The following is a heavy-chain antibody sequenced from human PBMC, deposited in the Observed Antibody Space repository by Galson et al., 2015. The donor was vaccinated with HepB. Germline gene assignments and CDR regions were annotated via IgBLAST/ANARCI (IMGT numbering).Heavy chain of an antibody. V-gene: IGHV3-23*01. J-gene: IGHJ5*01. CDR2: ISGNGDSR. Sequence: LSCAASGFAFDSHAMSWVRQVPRNALEWISGISGNGDSRFYADSVKGRFTVSRDNSKNLLYLQINSLRAEDTGLYFCAKGYGLFDSWGQGILVTVSS. CDR1: GFAFDSHA. D-gene: IGHD5-18*01. CDR3: AKGYGLFDS.